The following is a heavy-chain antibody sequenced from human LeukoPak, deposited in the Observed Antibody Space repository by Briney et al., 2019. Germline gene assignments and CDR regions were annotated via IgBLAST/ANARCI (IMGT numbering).Heavy chain of an antibody. V-gene: IGHV1-46*01. CDR2: INPTGGST. CDR1: GYTFSSYY. CDR3: ARGGLRYFDWFDY. J-gene: IGHJ4*02. Sequence: ASVTVSCKASGYTFSSYYMHWVRQAPGQGLEWMGIINPTGGSTSYAQKFQGRVTMTRDTSTSTVYMEVSSLRSEDTAVYYCARGGLRYFDWFDYWGQGTLVTVSS. D-gene: IGHD3-9*01.